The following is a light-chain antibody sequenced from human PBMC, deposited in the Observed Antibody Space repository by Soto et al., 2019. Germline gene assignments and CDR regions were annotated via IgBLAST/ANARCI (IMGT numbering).Light chain of an antibody. CDR3: QQYDSYPWT. Sequence: DIQMTQSPSTLSASVGDRVTITCRASQSISSWLAWYQQKPGKAPKLLIYKASTLESGVPSRFSGSGSGTEFILTISSLRPDDFATYYCQQYDSYPWTFGQGTKVDIK. CDR1: QSISSW. J-gene: IGKJ1*01. CDR2: KAS. V-gene: IGKV1-5*03.